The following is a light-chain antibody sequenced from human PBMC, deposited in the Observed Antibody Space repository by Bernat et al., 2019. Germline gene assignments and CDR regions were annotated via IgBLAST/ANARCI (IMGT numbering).Light chain of an antibody. CDR3: QQYGNSTPAHT. J-gene: IGKJ2*01. V-gene: IGKV3-20*01. CDR2: GAS. Sequence: EMVLTQSPGTLSLSPGERATLSCRASQSVSSSFLAWYQQKPGQAPRPLIYGASSRATGIPDRFSGSGSGTDFTLTISRLEPEVFAVYCCQQYGNSTPAHTFGQRTALEIK. CDR1: QSVSSSF.